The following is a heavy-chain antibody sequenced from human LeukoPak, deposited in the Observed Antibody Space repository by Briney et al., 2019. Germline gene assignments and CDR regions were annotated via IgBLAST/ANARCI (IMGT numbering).Heavy chain of an antibody. V-gene: IGHV1-2*02. CDR1: GGTFSSYA. CDR2: INPNSGGT. D-gene: IGHD3-10*01. J-gene: IGHJ4*02. CDR3: ESLLWFGELLLDY. Sequence: ASVKVSCKASGGTFSSYAISWVRQAPGQGLEWMGRINPNSGGTNYAQKFQGRVTMTRDTSISTAYMELSRLRSDDTAVYYCESLLWFGELLLDYWGQGTLVTVSS.